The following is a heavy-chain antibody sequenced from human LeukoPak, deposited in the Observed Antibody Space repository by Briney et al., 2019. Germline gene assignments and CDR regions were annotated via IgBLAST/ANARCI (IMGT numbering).Heavy chain of an antibody. Sequence: GRSLRLSCAASGFTFSSYNMHWVRPAPGKGLEWVAVISYDGSNNYYADSVKGRFTISRDNSKNTLYLQMNSLRAEDTAVYYCARGWVSSGSYYFDYWGQGTLVTVSS. D-gene: IGHD6-19*01. CDR2: ISYDGSNN. V-gene: IGHV3-30-3*01. CDR1: GFTFSSYN. J-gene: IGHJ4*02. CDR3: ARGWVSSGSYYFDY.